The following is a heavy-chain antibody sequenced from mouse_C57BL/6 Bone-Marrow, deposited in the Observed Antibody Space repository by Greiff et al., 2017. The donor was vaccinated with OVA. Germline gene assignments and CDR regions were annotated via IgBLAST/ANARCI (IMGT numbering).Heavy chain of an antibody. CDR3: ASGYYAMDY. CDR2: IWGVGST. Sequence: VKLVESGPGLVAPSQSLSITCTVSGFSLTSYGVDWVRQSPGKGLEWLGVIWGVGSTNYNSALKSRLSISKDNSKSQVFLKMHSLQTDDTAMYYCASGYYAMDYWGQGTSVTVSS. J-gene: IGHJ4*01. V-gene: IGHV2-6*01. CDR1: GFSLTSYG.